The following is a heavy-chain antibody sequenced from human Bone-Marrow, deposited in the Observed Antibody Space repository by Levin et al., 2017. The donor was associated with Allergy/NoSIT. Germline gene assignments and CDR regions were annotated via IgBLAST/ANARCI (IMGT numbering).Heavy chain of an antibody. CDR3: GTGYSSGWYRSNTPGISPDGMDV. CDR1: GFTFSSYS. CDR2: ISSSSSYI. J-gene: IGHJ6*02. V-gene: IGHV3-21*01. D-gene: IGHD6-19*01. Sequence: PSETLSLTCAASGFTFSSYSMNWVRQAPGKGLEWVSSISSSSSYIYYADSVKGRFTISRDNAKNSLYLQMNSLRAEDTAVYYCGTGYSSGWYRSNTPGISPDGMDVWGQGTTVTVSS.